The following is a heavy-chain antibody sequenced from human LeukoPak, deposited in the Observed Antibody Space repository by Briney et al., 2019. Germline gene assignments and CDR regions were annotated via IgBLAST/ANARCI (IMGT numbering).Heavy chain of an antibody. CDR1: GFTFTGHS. D-gene: IGHD5-12*01. CDR3: AKDTVKVTTIRRVPHYMDV. Sequence: GGSLRLSCVASGFTFTGHSMHWVRQAPGKGLEWVAVVGVDERTIFYADSLKGRFTVSRDNSKNTLYLQMNSLRTEDTAVYYCAKDTVKVTTIRRVPHYMDVWGKGTTVTISS. J-gene: IGHJ6*03. CDR2: VGVDERTI. V-gene: IGHV3-30*04.